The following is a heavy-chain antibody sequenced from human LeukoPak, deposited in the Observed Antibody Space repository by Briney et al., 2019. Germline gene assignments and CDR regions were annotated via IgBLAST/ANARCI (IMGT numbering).Heavy chain of an antibody. J-gene: IGHJ4*02. Sequence: PSETLSLTCTVSGGSISSRSYYWGWIRQPPGKGLAWIGSIYYSGSTYYNPSLKSRVTISVDTSKNQFSLKLSSVTAADTAVYYCLLTGYYLYYFDYWGQGTLVTVSS. CDR1: GGSISSRSYY. V-gene: IGHV4-39*01. D-gene: IGHD3-9*01. CDR2: IYYSGST. CDR3: LLTGYYLYYFDY.